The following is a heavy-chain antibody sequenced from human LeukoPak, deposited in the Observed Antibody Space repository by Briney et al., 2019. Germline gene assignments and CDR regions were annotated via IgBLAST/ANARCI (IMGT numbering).Heavy chain of an antibody. CDR3: AKSSYCSGGSCSTRSSYFDY. D-gene: IGHD2-15*01. V-gene: IGHV3-53*01. Sequence: GGSLRLSCAVSGFTVSTSYIKWVRQAPGKGLEWVSVIYTDGSGASTFYADSVKGRFTISRANSKNTVFLQMNSLRAEDTAVYYCAKSSYCSGGSCSTRSSYFDYWGQGTLVTVSS. J-gene: IGHJ4*02. CDR2: IYTDGSGAST. CDR1: GFTVSTSY.